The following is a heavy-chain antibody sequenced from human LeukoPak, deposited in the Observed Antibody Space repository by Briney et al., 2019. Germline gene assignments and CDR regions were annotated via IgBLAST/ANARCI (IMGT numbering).Heavy chain of an antibody. Sequence: PSETLSLTCTVSGGSISSYYWSWIRQPPGKGLEWIGYIYYSGSTNYNPSLKSRVTISVDTSKNQFSLKLSSVTAADTAVYYCARAEITMIVVGAFDTWGQGTMVTVSS. V-gene: IGHV4-59*01. CDR3: ARAEITMIVVGAFDT. D-gene: IGHD3-22*01. CDR1: GGSISSYY. J-gene: IGHJ3*02. CDR2: IYYSGST.